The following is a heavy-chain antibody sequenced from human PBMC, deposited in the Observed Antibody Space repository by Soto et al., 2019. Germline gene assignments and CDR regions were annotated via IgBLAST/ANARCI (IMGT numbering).Heavy chain of an antibody. D-gene: IGHD3-9*01. V-gene: IGHV1-46*01. CDR1: GYPFTNFY. CDR3: ARDLRFSDWQIQQFDH. J-gene: IGHJ4*02. CDR2: INPTGGAT. Sequence: ASVKVSCKASGYPFTNFYMHWVRQAPGQGLEWMGVINPTGGATSYAQNFQDRVTMTRDTSTTTIYMELTNLRFEDTAVYFCARDLRFSDWQIQQFDHWGQGTLVTVSS.